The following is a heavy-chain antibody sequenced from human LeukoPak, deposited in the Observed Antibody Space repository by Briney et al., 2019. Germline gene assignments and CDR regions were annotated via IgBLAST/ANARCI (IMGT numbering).Heavy chain of an antibody. CDR3: ARVSRGVGATNWFDP. Sequence: SETLSLTCTVSGGSISSYYWSWIRQPPGKGLEWIGYIYYSGSTNYNPSPKSRVTMSVDTSKNQFSLKLSSVTAADTAVYYCARVSRGVGATNWFDPWGQGTLVTVSS. D-gene: IGHD1-26*01. CDR1: GGSISSYY. V-gene: IGHV4-59*12. CDR2: IYYSGST. J-gene: IGHJ5*02.